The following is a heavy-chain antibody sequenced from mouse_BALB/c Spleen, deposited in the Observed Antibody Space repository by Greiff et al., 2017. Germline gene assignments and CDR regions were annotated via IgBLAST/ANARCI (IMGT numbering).Heavy chain of an antibody. V-gene: IGHV5-17*02. J-gene: IGHJ2*01. Sequence: EVMLVESGGGLVQPGGSRKLSCAASGFTFSSFGMHWVRQAPEKGLEWVAYISSGSSTIYYADTVKGRFTISRDNPKNTLFLQMTSLRSEDTAMYYCARKGGWLHLDYWGQGTTLTVSS. CDR2: ISSGSSTI. CDR1: GFTFSSFG. CDR3: ARKGGWLHLDY. D-gene: IGHD2-3*01.